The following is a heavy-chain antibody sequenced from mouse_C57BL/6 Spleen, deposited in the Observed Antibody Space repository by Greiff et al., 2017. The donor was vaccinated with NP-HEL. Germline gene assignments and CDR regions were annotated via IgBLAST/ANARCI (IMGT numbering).Heavy chain of an antibody. V-gene: IGHV1-26*01. CDR2: INPNNGGT. Sequence: EVQLQQSGPELVKPGASVKISCKASGYTFTDYYMNWVKQSHGKSLEWIGDINPNNGGTSYNQKFKGKATLTVDKSSSTAYMELRSLTSEDSAVYYCARDIWRYFDVWGTGTTVTVSS. CDR3: ARDIWRYFDV. J-gene: IGHJ1*03. CDR1: GYTFTDYY.